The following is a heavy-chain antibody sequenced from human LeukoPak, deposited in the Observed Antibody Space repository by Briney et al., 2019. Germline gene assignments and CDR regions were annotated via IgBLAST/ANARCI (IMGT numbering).Heavy chain of an antibody. D-gene: IGHD5-18*01. J-gene: IGHJ4*02. CDR1: GYTFTSYA. CDR3: ASGRAYSYGFSKVDY. V-gene: IGHV1-3*01. Sequence: ASVKASCKASGYTFTSYAMHWVRQAPGQRLEWMGWINAGNGNTKYSQKFQGRVTITRDTSASTAYMELSSLRSEDTAVYYCASGRAYSYGFSKVDYWGQGTLVTVSS. CDR2: INAGNGNT.